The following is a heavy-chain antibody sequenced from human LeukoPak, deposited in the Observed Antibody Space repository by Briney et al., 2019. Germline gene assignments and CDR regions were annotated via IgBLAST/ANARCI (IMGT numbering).Heavy chain of an antibody. CDR3: AHRSGLLSYYFDY. CDR1: GSTFSNFG. J-gene: IGHJ4*02. CDR2: IDNRGRTT. V-gene: IGHV3-23*05. Sequence: GGSLRLSCAASGSTFSNFGMSWVRQAPGKGLEWVSTIDNRGRTTYYTDSVKGRFTISRDNSKSTLSLQMNSLRAEDTAVYYCAHRSGLLSYYFDYWGPGTLVTVSS. D-gene: IGHD2-21*02.